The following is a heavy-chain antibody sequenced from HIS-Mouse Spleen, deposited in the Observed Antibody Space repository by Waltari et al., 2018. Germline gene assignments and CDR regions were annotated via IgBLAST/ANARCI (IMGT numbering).Heavy chain of an antibody. J-gene: IGHJ2*01. Sequence: QLQLQESGPGLVKPSETRSPPCTVSGGSISSRRHYWGWIRQPPGKGLEWIGSIYYSGSTYYNPSLKSRVTISVDTSKNQFSLKLSSVTAADTAVYYCAREIPYSSSWYDWYFDLWGRGTLVTVSS. CDR1: GGSISSRRHY. CDR3: AREIPYSSSWYDWYFDL. V-gene: IGHV4-39*07. CDR2: IYYSGST. D-gene: IGHD6-13*01.